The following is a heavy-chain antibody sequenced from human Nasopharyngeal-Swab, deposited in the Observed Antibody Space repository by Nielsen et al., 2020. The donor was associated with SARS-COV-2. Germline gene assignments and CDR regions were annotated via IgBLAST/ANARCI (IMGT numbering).Heavy chain of an antibody. CDR3: VKDKKVYSSYYYAIDV. Sequence: SLKISCAASGFTFDDYAMHWVRQAPGKGPEWVACISWNSGAIVYADSVKGRFTISRDNAKNSLYLQMNSLRTEDTALYYCVKDKKVYSSYYYAIDVWGRGTTVTVSS. CDR2: ISWNSGAI. V-gene: IGHV3-9*01. D-gene: IGHD3-22*01. J-gene: IGHJ6*02. CDR1: GFTFDDYA.